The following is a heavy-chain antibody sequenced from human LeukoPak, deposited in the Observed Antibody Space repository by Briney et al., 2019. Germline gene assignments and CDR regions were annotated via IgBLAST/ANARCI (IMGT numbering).Heavy chain of an antibody. V-gene: IGHV4-38-2*02. D-gene: IGHD5-12*01. Sequence: KPSETLSLTCTVSGYSISSGYYWGWIRPPPGKGLEWIGSIYHSGSTYYNPSLKSRVTISVDTSKNQFSLRLSSVTAADTAVYFCAREGWLRSFDYWGQGTLVTVSS. CDR1: GYSISSGYY. J-gene: IGHJ4*02. CDR2: IYHSGST. CDR3: AREGWLRSFDY.